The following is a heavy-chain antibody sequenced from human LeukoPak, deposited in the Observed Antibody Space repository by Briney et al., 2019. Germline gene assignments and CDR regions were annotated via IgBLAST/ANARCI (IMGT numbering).Heavy chain of an antibody. J-gene: IGHJ5*02. CDR1: GFTFSSYA. CDR2: ISSSSSYI. D-gene: IGHD4-17*01. V-gene: IGHV3-21*01. CDR3: ARDPGDYGDTNWFDP. Sequence: PGGSLRLSCAASGFTFSSYAMSWVRQAPGKGLEWVSSISSSSSYIYYADSVKGRFTISRDNAKNSLYLQMNSLRAEDTAVYYCARDPGDYGDTNWFDPWGQGTLVTVSS.